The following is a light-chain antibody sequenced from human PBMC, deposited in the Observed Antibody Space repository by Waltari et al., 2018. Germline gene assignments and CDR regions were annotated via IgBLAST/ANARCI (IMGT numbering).Light chain of an antibody. J-gene: IGLJ3*02. Sequence: WYQQFPAKAPKLIIYDVNKRPSGVSNRFSGSKSGDTASLTISGLQAEDEADYYCSSYSSTTSWVFGGGTKLTVL. CDR2: DVN. CDR3: SSYSSTTSWV. V-gene: IGLV2-14*04.